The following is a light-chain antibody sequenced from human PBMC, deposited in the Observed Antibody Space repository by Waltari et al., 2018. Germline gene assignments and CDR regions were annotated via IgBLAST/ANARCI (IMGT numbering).Light chain of an antibody. V-gene: IGLV2-14*01. Sequence: QSALTQPASVSGSPGQSITISCTGTSSDIGRYNTVSWYQQYPGKAPQIIIYEVKNRPSGVSTRFSGSTSGNTASLTISALQADDEAYFYCSSYTGDNILLFGGGTKVTV. CDR3: SSYTGDNILL. J-gene: IGLJ3*02. CDR2: EVK. CDR1: SSDIGRYNT.